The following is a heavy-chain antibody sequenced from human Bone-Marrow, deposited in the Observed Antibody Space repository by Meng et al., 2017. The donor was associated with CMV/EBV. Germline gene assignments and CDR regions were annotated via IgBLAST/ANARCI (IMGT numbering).Heavy chain of an antibody. CDR1: GFTVSSNY. CDR3: ARVGQSLYGMDV. D-gene: IGHD3-16*01. CDR2: IGTAGDT. J-gene: IGHJ6*02. V-gene: IGHV3-13*01. Sequence: GGSLRLSCAASGFTVSSNYMSWVRQATGKGLEWVSAIGTAGDTYYPGSVKGRFTISRESAKNSLYLQMNSLRAGDTAVYYCARVGQSLYGMDVWGQGTTVTVSS.